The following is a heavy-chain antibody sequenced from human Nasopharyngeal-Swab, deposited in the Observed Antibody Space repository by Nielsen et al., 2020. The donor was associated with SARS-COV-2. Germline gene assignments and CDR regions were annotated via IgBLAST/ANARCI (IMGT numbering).Heavy chain of an antibody. CDR3: AKFREGR. J-gene: IGHJ4*02. V-gene: IGHV3-23*01. CDR2: LSAPGNP. CDR1: GFTFSDYY. Sequence: GESLKISCAASGFTFSDYYMSWIRQAPGKGLEWVSALSAPGNPYYADSVKGRFTISRDSSQNTLYLQMNSLRADDTAVYYCAKFREGRWGQGTLVTVSS.